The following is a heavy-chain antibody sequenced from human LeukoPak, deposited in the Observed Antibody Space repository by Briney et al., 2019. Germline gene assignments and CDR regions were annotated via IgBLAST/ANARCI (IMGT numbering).Heavy chain of an antibody. CDR2: LPYDGSYN. Sequence: TGGSLRLSCLVSGVSLSSYGMHWVRQAPGKGLEWLAWLPYDGSYNLTAASLKGRFTISRDNAKSSLFLQMNSLRAEDTAVYYCAGDGGATMVRGVATYDSWGQGTLVTVSS. D-gene: IGHD3-10*01. CDR3: AGDGGATMVRGVATYDS. V-gene: IGHV3-30*02. J-gene: IGHJ4*02. CDR1: GVSLSSYG.